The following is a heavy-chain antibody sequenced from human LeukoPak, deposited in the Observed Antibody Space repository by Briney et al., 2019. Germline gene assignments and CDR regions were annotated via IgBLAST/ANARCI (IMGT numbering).Heavy chain of an antibody. Sequence: ASVKVSCKASGNTFTGYYIHWVRQAPGQGLGWMGWINPKSGGTNYAQRFQGRITMTRDTSISTAYVELSRLRSDDTAVYFCAREKGEYHSDSSEFPDYFQYWGQGTLVTVSS. V-gene: IGHV1-2*02. CDR1: GNTFTGYY. CDR2: INPKSGGT. J-gene: IGHJ1*01. CDR3: AREKGEYHSDSSEFPDYFQY. D-gene: IGHD3-22*01.